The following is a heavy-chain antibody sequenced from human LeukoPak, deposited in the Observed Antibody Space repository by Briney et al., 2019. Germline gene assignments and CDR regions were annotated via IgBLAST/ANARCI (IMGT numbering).Heavy chain of an antibody. J-gene: IGHJ1*01. D-gene: IGHD6-19*01. CDR3: ARVGYSSAWAFQY. V-gene: IGHV5-51*01. CDR2: IYPGDSDT. CDR1: GSRFTSYW. Sequence: RGESLKTSCKGSGSRFTSYWIGWVRQIHGKGREGRGIIYPGDSDTRYSPSFQGQVTISADKSISTAYLQWSSLKASDTAMYHCARVGYSSAWAFQYWGQGTLVTVSS.